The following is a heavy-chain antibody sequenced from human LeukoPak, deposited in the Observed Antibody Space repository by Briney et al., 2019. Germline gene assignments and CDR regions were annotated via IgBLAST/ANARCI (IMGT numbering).Heavy chain of an antibody. D-gene: IGHD2-2*01. CDR1: GYTFSSYG. CDR2: ISAHNGNT. J-gene: IGHJ4*02. Sequence: ASVKVSCKASGYTFSSYGITWVRQAPGQGLEWMGWISAHNGNTNYAQELQGRVTMTTDTSTSTAYMELRSLRSDDTAVYYCARGLGTVPAARIDYWGQGTLVIVSS. V-gene: IGHV1-18*01. CDR3: ARGLGTVPAARIDY.